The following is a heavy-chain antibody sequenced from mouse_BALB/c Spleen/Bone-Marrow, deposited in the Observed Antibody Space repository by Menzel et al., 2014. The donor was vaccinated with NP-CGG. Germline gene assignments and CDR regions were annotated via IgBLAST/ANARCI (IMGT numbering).Heavy chain of an antibody. CDR2: IDPANGNT. CDR1: GFNVXDTY. CDR3: SSYAMDY. V-gene: IGHV14-3*02. J-gene: IGHJ4*01. Sequence: EVQLQQSGAELVKPGASVKLSCTASGFNVXDTYMHWVKQRPERGLEWIGRIDPANGNTKYDPKFQGKATITADTSSNTAYLQLSSLTSEDTAVYYGSSYAMDYWGQGTSVTVSS.